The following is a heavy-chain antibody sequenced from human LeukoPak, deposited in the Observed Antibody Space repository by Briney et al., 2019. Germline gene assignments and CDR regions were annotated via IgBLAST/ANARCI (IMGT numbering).Heavy chain of an antibody. CDR3: ARGGNSGPYFDY. Sequence: GGSLRLSCAASGFTFSSYSMNWVRQAPGKGLEWVSSISSSSSYVYYADSVKGRFTISRDNAKNSLYLQMNSLRAEDTAVYYCARGGNSGPYFDYWGQGTLVTVSS. CDR1: GFTFSSYS. D-gene: IGHD4-23*01. V-gene: IGHV3-21*01. J-gene: IGHJ4*02. CDR2: ISSSSSYV.